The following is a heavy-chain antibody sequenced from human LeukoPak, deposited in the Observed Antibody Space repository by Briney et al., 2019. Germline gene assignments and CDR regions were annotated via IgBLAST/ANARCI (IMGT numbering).Heavy chain of an antibody. CDR1: GYTFTSYY. V-gene: IGHV1-46*01. CDR3: ARDFPAIIGAFDI. J-gene: IGHJ3*02. CDR2: INPSGGST. D-gene: IGHD2-21*02. Sequence: ASVKVSCKASGYTFTSYYMHWVRQAPGQGREWMGIINPSGGSTSYAQKFQGRVTMTRDTSTSTVYMELSSLRSEDTAVYYCARDFPAIIGAFDIWGQGTMVTVSS.